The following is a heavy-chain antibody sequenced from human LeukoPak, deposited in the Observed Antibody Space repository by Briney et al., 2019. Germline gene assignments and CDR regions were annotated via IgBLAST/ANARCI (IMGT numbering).Heavy chain of an antibody. V-gene: IGHV3-30*02. J-gene: IGHJ4*02. CDR1: GFSFSNSG. Sequence: GGSLRLSCAASGFSFSNSGMHWVRQAPGKGLEWVAFIRYDGSNKYYADSVKGRFTISRDNSENTLYLHMNSLRAEDTAVYYCAKNTYGSGSYCPVDYWGQGTLVTVSS. CDR3: AKNTYGSGSYCPVDY. D-gene: IGHD3-10*01. CDR2: IRYDGSNK.